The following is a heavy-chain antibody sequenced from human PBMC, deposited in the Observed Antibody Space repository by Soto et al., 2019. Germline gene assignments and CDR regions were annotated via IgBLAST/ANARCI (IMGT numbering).Heavy chain of an antibody. CDR3: AKDRSIVLRFFALFDH. Sequence: GGSLRLSCAASGFTFSYFGMHWVRQAPGKGLEWVAVISKDGSNQYYADSVKGRFTISRDNSKDTLYLQMNSLRPEDTAVYYCAKDRSIVLRFFALFDHWGQGILVTVSS. V-gene: IGHV3-30*18. CDR1: GFTFSYFG. J-gene: IGHJ4*02. CDR2: ISKDGSNQ. D-gene: IGHD3-3*01.